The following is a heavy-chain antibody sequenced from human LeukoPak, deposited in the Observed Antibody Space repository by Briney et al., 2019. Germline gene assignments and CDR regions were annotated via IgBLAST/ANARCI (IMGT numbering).Heavy chain of an antibody. J-gene: IGHJ5*02. CDR1: GYTFTGDF. CDR3: ARGNIATRRGENWFDP. CDR2: INSDSGGT. V-gene: IGHV1-2*02. D-gene: IGHD6-6*01. Sequence: GASVEVSCKASGYTFTGDFIHWVRQAPGQGLGWMGWINSDSGGTNYARKFQGRVTMTRDTSISTAYMELSSLRSDDTAVFYCARGNIATRRGENWFDPWGQGTLVTVSS.